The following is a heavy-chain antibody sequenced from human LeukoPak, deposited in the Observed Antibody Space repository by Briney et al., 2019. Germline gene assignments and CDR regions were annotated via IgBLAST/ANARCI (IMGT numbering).Heavy chain of an antibody. J-gene: IGHJ5*02. CDR3: TRAVYYGSGTCFGS. CDR2: IYSGGST. CDR1: GLTVGNNF. Sequence: PGGSLRLSCAASGLTVGNNFMSWVRQAPGKGLEWVSVIYSGGSTYYADSAKGRFTISRDNSKNTLFLQMNSLRAEDTAVYYCTRAVYYGSGTCFGSWGQGTLVTVSS. D-gene: IGHD3-10*01. V-gene: IGHV3-53*01.